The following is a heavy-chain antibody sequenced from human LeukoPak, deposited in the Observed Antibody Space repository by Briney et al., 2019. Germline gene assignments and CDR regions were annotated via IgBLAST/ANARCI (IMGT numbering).Heavy chain of an antibody. D-gene: IGHD6-13*01. Sequence: PGGSLRLSCAASGFTFSGSALHWVRQASGEGLEWVGRIRTKASSYATAYTASVRGRFTISRDDSKNTTYLQMNSLKTEDTAVYYCTRQPPATGTSDYWGQGTLVTVSS. CDR3: TRQPPATGTSDY. CDR2: IRTKASSYAT. V-gene: IGHV3-73*01. J-gene: IGHJ4*02. CDR1: GFTFSGSA.